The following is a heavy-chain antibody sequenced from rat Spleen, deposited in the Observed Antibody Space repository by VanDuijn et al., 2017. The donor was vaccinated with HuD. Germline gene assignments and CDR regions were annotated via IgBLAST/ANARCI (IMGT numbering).Heavy chain of an antibody. CDR1: GFTFDDYY. J-gene: IGHJ2*01. D-gene: IGHD1-11*01. CDR2: ISYDGSST. Sequence: EVQLVESGGGFVQPGRSMKLSCAASGFTFDDYYMAWVRQAPTKGLEWVATISYDGSSTYYRDSVKGRFTISRDNAKSTLYLQMDSLRSEDTATYYCARHPELGYYFDYWGQGVMVTVSS. CDR3: ARHPELGYYFDY. V-gene: IGHV5-7*01.